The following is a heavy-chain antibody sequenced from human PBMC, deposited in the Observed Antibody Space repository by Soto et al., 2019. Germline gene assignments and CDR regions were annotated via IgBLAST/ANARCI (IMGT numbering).Heavy chain of an antibody. V-gene: IGHV1-2*02. Sequence: ASVKVSCKASGYTFTDYFIHWVRQAPGQGLEWIGWINPYSGGADLSQKFQGRVTMTRDTSISTAYMEVSSLRSDDTAVFYCARSKVRAAGGTVWFDPWGQGTLVTVSS. D-gene: IGHD3-10*01. CDR2: INPYSGGA. J-gene: IGHJ5*02. CDR1: GYTFTDYF. CDR3: ARSKVRAAGGTVWFDP.